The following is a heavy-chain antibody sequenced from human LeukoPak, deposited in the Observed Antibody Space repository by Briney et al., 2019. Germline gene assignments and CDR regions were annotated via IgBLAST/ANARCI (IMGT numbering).Heavy chain of an antibody. D-gene: IGHD6-13*01. J-gene: IGHJ4*02. CDR1: GGSFSGYY. V-gene: IGHV4-34*01. Sequence: SETLSLTCAVYGGSFSGYYWSWFRQPPGKGLEGIGEINHSGSTNYNPSLKSRVTISVDTSKNQFSLKLSSVTAADTAVYYCAREVPGIAAAGTRGGHDYWGQGTLVTVSS. CDR3: AREVPGIAAAGTRGGHDY. CDR2: INHSGST.